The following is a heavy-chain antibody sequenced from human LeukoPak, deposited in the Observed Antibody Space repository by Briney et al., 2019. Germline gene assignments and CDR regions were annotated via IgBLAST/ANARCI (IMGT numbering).Heavy chain of an antibody. CDR3: AKGARWDYYDSSGYYPPYFDY. J-gene: IGHJ4*02. V-gene: IGHV3-23*01. CDR1: GFTFSSYA. CDR2: ISGSGGST. D-gene: IGHD3-22*01. Sequence: PGGSLRLSCAASGFTFSSYAMSWVRQAPGKGLEWVSAISGSGGSTYYADSVKGRFTISRDNSKNTLYLQMNSLRAEDTAVYYCAKGARWDYYDSSGYYPPYFDYWGQGTLVTVSS.